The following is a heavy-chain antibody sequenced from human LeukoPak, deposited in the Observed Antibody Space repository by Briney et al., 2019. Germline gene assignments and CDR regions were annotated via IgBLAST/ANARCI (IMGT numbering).Heavy chain of an antibody. CDR2: IYYSGST. V-gene: IGHV4-39*07. D-gene: IGHD2-8*02. J-gene: IGHJ4*02. CDR1: GGSISSSSYY. Sequence: SETLSLTCTVSGGSISSSSYYWGWIRQPPGKGLEWIGSIYYSGSTYYHPSLKSRVAISVDTSKTQFSLKLSSVTAADTAVYYCARVRWGNGDYFDYWGQGTLVTVSS. CDR3: ARVRWGNGDYFDY.